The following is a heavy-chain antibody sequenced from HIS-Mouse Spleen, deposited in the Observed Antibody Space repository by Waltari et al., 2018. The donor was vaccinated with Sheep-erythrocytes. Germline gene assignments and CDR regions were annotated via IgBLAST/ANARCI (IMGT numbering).Heavy chain of an antibody. V-gene: IGHV4-39*07. CDR3: ARAPAALSGSYPRRGYYFDY. D-gene: IGHD1-26*01. J-gene: IGHJ4*02. CDR2: IYYSGST. CDR1: GGSISSSSYY. Sequence: QLQLQESGPGLVKPSETLSLTCTVSGGSISSSSYYWGWIRQPPGKGLEWIGSIYYSGSTYYTQSLKSRVTISVDTSKNQFSLKLSSVTAADTAVYYCARAPAALSGSYPRRGYYFDYWGQGTLVTVSS.